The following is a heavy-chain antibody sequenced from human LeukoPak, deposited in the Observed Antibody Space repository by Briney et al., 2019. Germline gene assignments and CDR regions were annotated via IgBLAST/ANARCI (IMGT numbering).Heavy chain of an antibody. V-gene: IGHV1-46*01. CDR2: INPSGGST. J-gene: IGHJ4*02. D-gene: IGHD6-19*01. CDR3: ARGARWGDSSGWYAYYFDY. Sequence: ASVKVSCKASGYTFTSYYMHWVRQAPGQGLEWMGIINPSGGSTSYAQKFQGRVTMTRDTSTSTVYMELSSLRSEDTAVYYCARGARWGDSSGWYAYYFDYWGQGTLVTVSS. CDR1: GYTFTSYY.